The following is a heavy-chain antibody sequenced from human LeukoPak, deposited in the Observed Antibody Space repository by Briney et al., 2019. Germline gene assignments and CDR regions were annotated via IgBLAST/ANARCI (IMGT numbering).Heavy chain of an antibody. V-gene: IGHV3-23*01. D-gene: IGHD4-17*01. CDR2: ISGSSGLT. J-gene: IGHJ4*02. CDR3: ARRGESASYGDYRFDY. Sequence: SGGSLRLSCAASGFTFSNYAMNWVRQAPGRGLEWVSAISGSSGLTYYADSVKGRFTISRDNSKNTLFLQMNSLRAEDTAVYCCARRGESASYGDYRFDYWGQGTLVTVSS. CDR1: GFTFSNYA.